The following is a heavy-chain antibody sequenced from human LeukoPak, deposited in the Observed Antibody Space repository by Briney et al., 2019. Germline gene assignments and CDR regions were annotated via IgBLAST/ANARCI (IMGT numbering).Heavy chain of an antibody. CDR3: ARAAYYDFWSGQIPWFDP. V-gene: IGHV4-59*01. J-gene: IGHJ5*02. CDR2: IDYRGST. Sequence: SETLPLTCTVSGDSISNYYWSWIRQPPGKGLEWIAYIDYRGSTTYNPSLKSRVTISVDTSKNQFSLKLSSVTAADTAVYYCARAAYYDFWSGQIPWFDPWGQGTLVTVSS. D-gene: IGHD3-3*01. CDR1: GDSISNYY.